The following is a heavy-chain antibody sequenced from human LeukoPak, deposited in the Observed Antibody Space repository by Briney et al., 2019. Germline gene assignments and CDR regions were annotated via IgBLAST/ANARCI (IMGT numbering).Heavy chain of an antibody. D-gene: IGHD6-25*01. CDR2: ISYSGST. CDR3: ARHGAGYDY. CDR1: GGSVSSSSYF. J-gene: IGHJ4*02. Sequence: SETLSLTCTVSGGSVSSSSYFWGWIRQPPGKGLEWIGSISYSGSTYYNPSLKSRATISVDTSKNQFSLKLRSVTAAETPVYYCARHGAGYDYWGQGTLVTVSS. V-gene: IGHV4-39*01.